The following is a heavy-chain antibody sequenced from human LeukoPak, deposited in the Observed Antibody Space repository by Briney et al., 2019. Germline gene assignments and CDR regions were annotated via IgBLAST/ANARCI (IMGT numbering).Heavy chain of an antibody. CDR1: GGSISSYY. V-gene: IGHV4-59*12. J-gene: IGHJ4*02. Sequence: SETLSLTCTVSGGSISSYYWSWIRQPPGKGLEWIGYIYYSGSTNYNPSLKSRVTISVDTSKNQISLRLTSVTAADTAVYYCARSPTKRVPEDYWGQGTLVTVSS. CDR3: ARSPTKRVPEDY. D-gene: IGHD2-2*01. CDR2: IYYSGST.